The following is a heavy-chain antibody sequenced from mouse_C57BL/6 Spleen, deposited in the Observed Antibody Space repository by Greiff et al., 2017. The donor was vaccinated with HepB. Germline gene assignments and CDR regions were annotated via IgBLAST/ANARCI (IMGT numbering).Heavy chain of an antibody. D-gene: IGHD2-5*01. CDR2: IYPGSGNT. J-gene: IGHJ2*01. Sequence: VQLVESGAELVRPGASVKLSCKASGYTFTDYYINWVKQRPGQGLEWIARIYPGSGNTYYNEKFKGKATLTAEKSSSTAYMQLSSLTSEDSAVYFCARGDSNYGFDYWGQGTTLTVSS. CDR3: ARGDSNYGFDY. CDR1: GYTFTDYY. V-gene: IGHV1-76*01.